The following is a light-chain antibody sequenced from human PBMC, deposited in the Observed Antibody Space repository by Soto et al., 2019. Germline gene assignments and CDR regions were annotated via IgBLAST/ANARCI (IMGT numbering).Light chain of an antibody. J-gene: IGKJ1*01. Sequence: ERVMKQSPATLSVTTGDRVTITCRASQTVSSGLAWYQQKPGQAPRLLIYGASTRNTGIPSRFSGSGSGTEFTLTICSLQSEDFAVYYCQQSNNWLWPFGQGTKVDIK. V-gene: IGKV3-15*01. CDR1: QTVSSG. CDR2: GAS. CDR3: QQSNNWLWP.